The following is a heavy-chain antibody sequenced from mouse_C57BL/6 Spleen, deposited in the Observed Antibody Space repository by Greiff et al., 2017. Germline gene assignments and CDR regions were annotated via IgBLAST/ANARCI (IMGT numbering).Heavy chain of an antibody. D-gene: IGHD5-1*01. V-gene: IGHV1-54*01. J-gene: IGHJ1*03. CDR2: INPGSGGT. CDR3: ARYLGTYWYCDV. Sequence: QVQLQQSGAELVRPGTSVKVSCKASGYAFTNYLIEWVKQRPGQGLEWNGVINPGSGGTNYNEKFKGKATLTADKSSSTAYMQLSSLTSEDSAVYFCARYLGTYWYCDVWGTGTTVTVSA. CDR1: GYAFTNYL.